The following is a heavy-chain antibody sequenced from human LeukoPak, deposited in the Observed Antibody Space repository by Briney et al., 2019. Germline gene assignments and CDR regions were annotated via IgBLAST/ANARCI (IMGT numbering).Heavy chain of an antibody. CDR1: GGSIISTIYY. Sequence: PSETLSLTCTVSGGSIISTIYYWGWIRQSPGKGLDWIGSISYSGSSFCKPSLKSRVTIAVDTSKNQFSLKLSSVTAADTAVYYCARHRNYYYYYYMDVWGKGTTVTISS. V-gene: IGHV4-39*07. CDR3: ARHRNYYYYYYMDV. J-gene: IGHJ6*03. CDR2: ISYSGSS.